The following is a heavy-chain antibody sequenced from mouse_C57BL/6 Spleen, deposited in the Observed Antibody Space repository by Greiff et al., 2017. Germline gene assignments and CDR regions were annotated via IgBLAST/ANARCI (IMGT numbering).Heavy chain of an antibody. V-gene: IGHV5-12*01. CDR3: ARHDDYDGFAY. CDR1: GFTFSDYY. CDR2: ISNGGGST. D-gene: IGHD2-4*01. J-gene: IGHJ3*01. Sequence: EVQVVESGGGLVQPGGSLKLSCAASGFTFSDYYMYWVRQTPEKRLEWVAYISNGGGSTYYPDTVKGRFTITRDNAKNTLYLQMSRLTSEDTAMYYCARHDDYDGFAYWGQGTLVTVSA.